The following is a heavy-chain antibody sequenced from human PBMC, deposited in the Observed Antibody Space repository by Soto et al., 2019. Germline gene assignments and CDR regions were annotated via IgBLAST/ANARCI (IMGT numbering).Heavy chain of an antibody. Sequence: QSQTLSLTCTVSGGSISSSSYYWGWIRQPPGKGLEWIGSIYYSGSTYYNPSLKSRVTISVDTSKNQFSLKLSSVTAADTAVYYCARGVGDSSGYYPTRNNWFDPWGQGTLVTVSS. V-gene: IGHV4-39*01. CDR3: ARGVGDSSGYYPTRNNWFDP. J-gene: IGHJ5*02. CDR1: GGSISSSSYY. CDR2: IYYSGST. D-gene: IGHD3-22*01.